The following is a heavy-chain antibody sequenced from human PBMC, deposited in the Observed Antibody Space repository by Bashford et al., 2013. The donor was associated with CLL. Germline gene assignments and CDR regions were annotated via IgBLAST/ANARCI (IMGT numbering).Heavy chain of an antibody. CDR2: IIPIFGTA. V-gene: IGHV1-69*13. CDR1: EAPSAAML. J-gene: IGHJ6*01. CDR3: ARVIPDDIVVVPAAIYYYGMDV. Sequence: SVKVSCKALEAPSAAMLSAGCDRPLDKGLEWMGGIIPIFGTANYAQKFQGRVTITADESTSTAYMELSSLRSEDTAVYYCARVIPDDIVVVPAAIYYYGMDVWG. D-gene: IGHD2-2*01.